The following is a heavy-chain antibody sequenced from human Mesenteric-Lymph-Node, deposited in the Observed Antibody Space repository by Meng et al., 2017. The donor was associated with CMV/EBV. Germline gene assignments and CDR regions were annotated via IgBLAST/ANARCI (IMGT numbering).Heavy chain of an antibody. J-gene: IGHJ4*02. CDR2: INPRTGST. D-gene: IGHD4-11*01. Sequence: SCQPSRYPFAACDRRWQRQSPGQVLVCMGEINPRTGSTEYAPHLQDRVTRTRGTSISTAHSEPGGLRSDDTAGYFCATAPLTTNDYWGQGTLVTVSS. CDR3: ATAPLTTNDY. CDR1: RYPFAACD. V-gene: IGHV1-2*02.